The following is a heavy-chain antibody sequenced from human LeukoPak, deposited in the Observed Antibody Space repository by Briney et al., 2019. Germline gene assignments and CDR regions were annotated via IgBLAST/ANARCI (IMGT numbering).Heavy chain of an antibody. Sequence: ASVKVSCKASGYTFTSYDINWVRQATGQGLEWMGWMNPNSGNTGYAQKFQGRVTITRNTSISTAYMELSSLRSEDTAVYYCARGPNMGRGIIRTILFDPWGQGTLVTVSS. J-gene: IGHJ5*02. CDR3: ARGPNMGRGIIRTILFDP. CDR2: MNPNSGNT. D-gene: IGHD3-10*01. V-gene: IGHV1-8*03. CDR1: GYTFTSYD.